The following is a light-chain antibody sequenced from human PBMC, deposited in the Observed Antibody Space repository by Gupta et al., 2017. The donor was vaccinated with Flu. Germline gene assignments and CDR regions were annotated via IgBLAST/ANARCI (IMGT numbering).Light chain of an antibody. CDR2: GAS. CDR3: QQYGSSPGT. V-gene: IGKV3-20*01. J-gene: IGKJ1*01. Sequence: GTLTLSPGERATLSCRASQSVSSSYLAWYQQRPGQAPRLLIYGASSRATGIPDRFSGSGSGTDFTLTISRLEPEDFAMYYCQQYGSSPGTFGQGTKVEIK. CDR1: QSVSSSY.